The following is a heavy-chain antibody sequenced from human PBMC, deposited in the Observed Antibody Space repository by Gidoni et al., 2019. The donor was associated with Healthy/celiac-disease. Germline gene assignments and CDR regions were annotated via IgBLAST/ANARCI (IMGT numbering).Heavy chain of an antibody. Sequence: QVQLVQSGAEVKKPGSSVKVSCKASGGTFSSSAISWVRQAPGQGLEWMGRIIPIFGIATYAQKFQGRVTITADKSTSTAYMELSSLRSEDTAVYYCARDGGYYYDSSGYHWFDPWGQGTLVTVSS. CDR3: ARDGGYYYDSSGYHWFDP. D-gene: IGHD3-22*01. J-gene: IGHJ5*02. CDR1: GGTFSSSA. V-gene: IGHV1-69*04. CDR2: IIPIFGIA.